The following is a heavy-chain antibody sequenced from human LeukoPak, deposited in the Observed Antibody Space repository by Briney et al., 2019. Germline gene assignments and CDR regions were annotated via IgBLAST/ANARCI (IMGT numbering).Heavy chain of an antibody. D-gene: IGHD6-19*01. J-gene: IGHJ6*02. CDR1: GFTFSSYG. V-gene: IGHV3-33*01. CDR3: VRDRYSSGWYGMDV. CDR2: TWYGGNNK. Sequence: GGSLRLSCAASGFTFSSYGMHWVRQAPGKGLEWVAVTWYGGNNKYYADSVKGRFTISRDNSKNTLYLQMSSLSAEDTAVYYCVRDRYSSGWYGMDVWGQGTTVTVSS.